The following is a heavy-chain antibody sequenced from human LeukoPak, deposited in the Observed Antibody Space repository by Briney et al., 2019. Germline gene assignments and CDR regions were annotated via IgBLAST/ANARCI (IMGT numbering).Heavy chain of an antibody. CDR1: GGSIRSYY. J-gene: IGHJ5*02. D-gene: IGHD3-10*01. CDR3: AREKAEDYYGSGSPLNWFDP. CDR2: IYYSGNT. V-gene: IGHV4-59*01. Sequence: PSETLSLTCTVSGGSIRSYYWSWIRQPPGKGLEWIGYIYYSGNTKYNPSLKSRVTISVDTSKNQFSLKLSSVTAADTAVYYCAREKAEDYYGSGSPLNWFDPWGQGTLVTVSS.